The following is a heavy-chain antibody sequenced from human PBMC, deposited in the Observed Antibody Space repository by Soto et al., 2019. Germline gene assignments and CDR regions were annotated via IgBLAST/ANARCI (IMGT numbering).Heavy chain of an antibody. Sequence: ASVKVSCKASGCTFTSYGIHWVRQAPGQRLEWMGWINAANGDTKYSPKFQGRVTITRDTSASTAYMELSSLRSEDTAVYYCVRRHVSATGIDWFDPWGQGTLVTVSS. CDR1: GCTFTSYG. CDR2: INAANGDT. D-gene: IGHD6-13*01. J-gene: IGHJ5*02. CDR3: VRRHVSATGIDWFDP. V-gene: IGHV1-3*01.